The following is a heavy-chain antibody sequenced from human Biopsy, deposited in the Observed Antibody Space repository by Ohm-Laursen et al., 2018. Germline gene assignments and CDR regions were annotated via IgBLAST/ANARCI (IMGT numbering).Heavy chain of an antibody. V-gene: IGHV1-2*02. D-gene: IGHD3-3*01. CDR1: AYSFGDHR. J-gene: IGHJ5*01. CDR3: ARELGDFWGGRQFDF. CDR2: IDPKSGGT. Sequence: ASVKVSCKASAYSFGDHRIHWVRQAPGQGLEWMGWIDPKSGGTNYAQKFQGRDTMTRDTSISTTYMELRRLTSDDTAVFYCARELGDFWGGRQFDFWGQGTLVTVSS.